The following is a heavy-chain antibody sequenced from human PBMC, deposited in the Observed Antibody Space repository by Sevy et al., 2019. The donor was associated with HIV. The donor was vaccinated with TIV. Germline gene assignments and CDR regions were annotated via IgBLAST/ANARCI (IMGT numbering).Heavy chain of an antibody. D-gene: IGHD3-3*01. CDR2: IYYSGST. J-gene: IGHJ3*02. CDR1: GGSISSYY. CDR3: ARYLSSDFWSGYYFADDAFDI. Sequence: SETLSLTCTVSGGSISSYYWSWIRQPPGKGLEWIGNIYYSGSTNYNPSLKSRVTISVDTSKNQFSLKLSSVTAADTAVYYCARYLSSDFWSGYYFADDAFDIWGQGTMVTVSS. V-gene: IGHV4-59*01.